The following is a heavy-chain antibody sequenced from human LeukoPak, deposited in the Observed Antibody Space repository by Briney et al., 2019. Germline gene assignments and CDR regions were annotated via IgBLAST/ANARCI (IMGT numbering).Heavy chain of an antibody. J-gene: IGHJ4*02. Sequence: GRSLRLSCSASGFTFGDYAMGWVRQAPGKGLEWLGFIRTKDFGATTQYPASVKGRFSISRDDSKRVVYLQMNSLNIEDTAVFYCTRLAGSGHYRFDFWGQGTLVTVSS. CDR2: IRTKDFGATT. D-gene: IGHD3-10*01. V-gene: IGHV3-49*04. CDR3: TRLAGSGHYRFDF. CDR1: GFTFGDYA.